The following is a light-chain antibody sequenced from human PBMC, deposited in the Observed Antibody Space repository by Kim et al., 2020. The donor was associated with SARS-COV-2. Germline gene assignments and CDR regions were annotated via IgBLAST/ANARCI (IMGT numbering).Light chain of an antibody. CDR2: DVT. V-gene: IGLV2-18*02. J-gene: IGLJ1*01. Sequence: QSALTQPPSVSGSPGQSVTVSCTGTSNDIGGTNRVSWYQQPPGTAPKLIIYDVTNRPSGVPDRFSGSKSANTASLTISGLQAEDEADYFCSSYTTTWTYVFGTGTKVTVL. CDR3: SSYTTTWTYV. CDR1: SNDIGGTNR.